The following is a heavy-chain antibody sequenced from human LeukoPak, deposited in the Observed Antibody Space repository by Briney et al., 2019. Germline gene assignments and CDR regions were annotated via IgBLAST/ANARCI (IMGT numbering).Heavy chain of an antibody. Sequence: SVKLSCKASGGTFSSYAISWVRQAPGQGLEWMGGIITIFGTVNYAEKFKGRVTISADDSTSTAYMELSSLRSEDTAVYYCATLDDFWSGDTLGNGGQGTLATVS. J-gene: IGHJ4*02. CDR3: ATLDDFWSGDTLGN. V-gene: IGHV1-69*01. CDR2: IITIFGTV. CDR1: GGTFSSYA. D-gene: IGHD3-3*01.